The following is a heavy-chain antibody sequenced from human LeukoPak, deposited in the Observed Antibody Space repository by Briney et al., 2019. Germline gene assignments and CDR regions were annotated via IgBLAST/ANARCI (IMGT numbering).Heavy chain of an antibody. V-gene: IGHV3-15*01. CDR3: TAERWLQLRGGSDYFDY. Sequence: GASLRLSCAASGFTFSNAWMSWVRQAPGKGLEWVGRIKSKTDGGTTDYAAPVKGRFTISRDDSKNTLYLQMNSLKTEDTAVYYCTAERWLQLRGGSDYFDYWGQGTLVTVSS. J-gene: IGHJ4*02. CDR2: IKSKTDGGTT. D-gene: IGHD5-24*01. CDR1: GFTFSNAW.